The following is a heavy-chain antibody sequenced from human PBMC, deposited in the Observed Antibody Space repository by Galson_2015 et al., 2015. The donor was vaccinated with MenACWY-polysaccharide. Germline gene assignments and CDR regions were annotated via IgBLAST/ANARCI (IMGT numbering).Heavy chain of an antibody. CDR1: NSSIKSSYY. J-gene: IGHJ4*01. CDR3: TSGQLRWYPFDY. D-gene: IGHD6-13*01. Sequence: LSLTCSVSNSSIKSSYYWGWVRQPPGKGLEWVGSTFLSGSLYQKPSLRGLVTMSVDTSTNHFSLDLTSVTAADTAVYYCTSGQLRWYPFDY. CDR2: TFLSGSL. V-gene: IGHV4-38-2*02.